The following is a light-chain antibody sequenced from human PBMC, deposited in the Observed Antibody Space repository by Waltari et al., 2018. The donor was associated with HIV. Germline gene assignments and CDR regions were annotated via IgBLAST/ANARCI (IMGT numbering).Light chain of an antibody. CDR1: SSNIGRNY. CDR3: AAWDDSLSGSWV. Sequence: QSVMTQPPSASGTPGQRVTISCSGSSSNIGRNYVNWYQQLPGTPPKLLIYRNNQRPSGVPDRVSGSTSGTSASLAISGLRSEDEADYYCAAWDDSLSGSWVFGGGTQVTVL. V-gene: IGLV1-47*01. CDR2: RNN. J-gene: IGLJ3*02.